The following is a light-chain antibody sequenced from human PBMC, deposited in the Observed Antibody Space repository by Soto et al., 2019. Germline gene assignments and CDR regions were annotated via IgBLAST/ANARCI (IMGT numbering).Light chain of an antibody. Sequence: EVVLTQSPATLSLSPGERATLSCRASQSISSYLAWYQQKPGQAPRLLILDASNRATGIPARFSGSGSGTDFTLTSSSLEPEDFAVYYCQQRSSWPLTFGGGTRVEIK. CDR1: QSISSY. CDR2: DAS. V-gene: IGKV3-11*01. CDR3: QQRSSWPLT. J-gene: IGKJ4*01.